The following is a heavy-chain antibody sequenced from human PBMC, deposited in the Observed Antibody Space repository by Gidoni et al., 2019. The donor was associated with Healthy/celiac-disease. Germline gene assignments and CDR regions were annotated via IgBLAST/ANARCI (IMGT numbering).Heavy chain of an antibody. CDR3: ARREVGAHNY. D-gene: IGHD1-26*01. CDR1: GSSISSSSYY. V-gene: IGHV4-39*01. Sequence: LQLQESVPGLVKPSETLSLTCTVPGSSISSSSYYWGWIRQPPGKGREWIGSIYYSGSPYYNPSLKSRVTISVDTAKNQFSLKRSSVTAADTAVYYCARREVGAHNYWGQGTLVTVSS. CDR2: IYYSGSP. J-gene: IGHJ4*02.